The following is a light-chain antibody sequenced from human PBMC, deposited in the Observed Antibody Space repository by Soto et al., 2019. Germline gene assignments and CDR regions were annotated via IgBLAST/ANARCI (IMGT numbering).Light chain of an antibody. CDR2: EVS. Sequence: QSALTHPGAVYGTPEQPITISCAAGSRCVGGYEYVSWYQHHPGKAPKLIIYEVSHRPSGVYDRYSASKFGNTASLTNSGLQAEDEADYYCSSHTSTRTLYVFGTGTKVTVL. CDR3: SSHTSTRTLYV. CDR1: SRCVGGYEY. J-gene: IGLJ1*01. V-gene: IGLV2-14*01.